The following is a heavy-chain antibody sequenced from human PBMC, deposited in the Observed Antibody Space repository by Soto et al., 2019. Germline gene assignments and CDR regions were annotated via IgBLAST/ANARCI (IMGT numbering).Heavy chain of an antibody. CDR3: ADRAGLLGSWNGGYFDF. J-gene: IGHJ4*03. V-gene: IGHV2-5*02. Sequence: QITLKESGPTRVKPTQTLTLTCTFSGFSLSTSGVGMGRIRQRPGKDLQRHALVYWDDDKRYRPSLKSRLTITKGTAKNPVVLTVTNMDPGDTATYYRADRAGLLGSWNGGYFDFWGQGALVTVSS. D-gene: IGHD1-1*01. CDR2: VYWDDDK. CDR1: GFSLSTSGVG.